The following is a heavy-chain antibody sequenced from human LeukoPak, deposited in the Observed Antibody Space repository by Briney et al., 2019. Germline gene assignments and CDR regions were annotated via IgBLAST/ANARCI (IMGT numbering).Heavy chain of an antibody. CDR2: IYSGGST. J-gene: IGHJ3*02. D-gene: IGHD6-19*01. CDR3: ARASASGWYDAFDI. CDR1: GFTVSSNY. V-gene: IGHV3-53*04. Sequence: GGSLRLSCAASGFTVSSNYMGWVRQAPGKGLEWVSFIYSGGSTYYADSVKGRFTISRHNSKNTLYLQMNSLRAEDTAVYYCARASASGWYDAFDIWGQGTMVTVSS.